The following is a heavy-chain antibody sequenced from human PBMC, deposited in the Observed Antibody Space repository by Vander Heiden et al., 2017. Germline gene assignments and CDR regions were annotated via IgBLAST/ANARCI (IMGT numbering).Heavy chain of an antibody. V-gene: IGHV3-15*01. J-gene: IGHJ4*02. D-gene: IGHD3-3*01. CDR1: EFIFSSAW. CDR2: IKSKADGGTT. CDR3: TRPYEADHYFDY. Sequence: EVQLVESGGGLVKPGGSLRLSCTASEFIFSSAWMSWVRQAPGKGLEWVGRIKSKADGGTTDYAAPVKDRFTIFRDDSKNTLYLQMNSLKTDDTAFYYCTRPYEADHYFDYWGQGALVTVSS.